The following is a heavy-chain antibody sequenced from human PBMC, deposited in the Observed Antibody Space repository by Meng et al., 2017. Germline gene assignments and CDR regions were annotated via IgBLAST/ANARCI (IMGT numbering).Heavy chain of an antibody. CDR1: GRTFGGCA. J-gene: IGHJ4*02. CDR2: IWYDRSKK. CDR3: ARVVYSSGWSFDY. D-gene: IGHD6-19*01. Sequence: VQRVGSGGVVFQPGRSLRPSGLAFGRTFGGCAIHGVRQAPVEGLGWVAVIWYDRSKKYYADSVKGRFTISRDNSKNTLYLQMNSLRAEDTAVYYCARVVYSSGWSFDYWGQGTLVTVSS. V-gene: IGHV3-33*01.